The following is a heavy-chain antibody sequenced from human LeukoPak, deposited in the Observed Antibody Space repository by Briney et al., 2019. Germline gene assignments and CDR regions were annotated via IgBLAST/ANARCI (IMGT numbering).Heavy chain of an antibody. V-gene: IGHV4-38-2*02. J-gene: IGHJ4*02. CDR2: MYQSGST. D-gene: IGHD1-26*01. CDR1: GYSISSGYY. CDR3: ARMPIVGATTFDY. Sequence: SETLSLTCTVSGYSISSGYYWGWIRQPPGKGLEWIAGMYQSGSTYYNPSLKSRVTISVDTSKNQFSLKLSSVSAADTAVYYCARMPIVGATTFDYWGQGTLVTVSS.